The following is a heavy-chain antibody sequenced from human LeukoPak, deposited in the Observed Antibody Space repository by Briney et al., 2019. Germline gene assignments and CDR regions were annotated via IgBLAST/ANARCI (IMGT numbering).Heavy chain of an antibody. J-gene: IGHJ4*02. CDR3: ARVNYGSATKEDY. Sequence: SSETLSLTCTVSGGSISSGGYYWSWIRQHPGKGLEWIGYIYYSGSAYHNPSLKSRVTISVDTSENQFSLKLSSVTAADTAVYYCARVNYGSATKEDYWGQGTLVTVSS. V-gene: IGHV4-31*03. CDR1: GGSISSGGYY. D-gene: IGHD3-10*01. CDR2: IYYSGSA.